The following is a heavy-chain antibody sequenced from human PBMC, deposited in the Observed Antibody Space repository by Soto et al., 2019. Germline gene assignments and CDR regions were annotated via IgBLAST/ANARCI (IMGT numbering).Heavy chain of an antibody. D-gene: IGHD2-15*01. Sequence: QVQLEQSGAELKKPGASVKVSLKASGYTFSDYDMNWVRQATGQGPEWIGWVNPNNGDTGYAQKVQGPVTLTTDISTTTAYIELTSLRSEDTAIYYCVKVSRKGSAVDFDYWCQGTLITVSS. CDR1: GYTFSDYD. V-gene: IGHV1-8*01. CDR3: VKVSRKGSAVDFDY. J-gene: IGHJ4*02. CDR2: VNPNNGDT.